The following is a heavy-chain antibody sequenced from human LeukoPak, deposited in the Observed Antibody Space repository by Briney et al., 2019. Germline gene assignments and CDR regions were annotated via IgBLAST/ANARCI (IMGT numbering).Heavy chain of an antibody. V-gene: IGHV3-53*01. CDR1: GFTVSSNY. J-gene: IGHJ6*03. CDR3: ARDRAGYYMDV. Sequence: GGPLRLSCAASGFTVSSNYMSWVRQAPGKGLEWVSVIYSGGSTYYADSVKGRFTISRDNSKNTLYLQMNSLRAEDTAVYYCARDRAGYYMDVWGKGTTVTVSS. CDR2: IYSGGST.